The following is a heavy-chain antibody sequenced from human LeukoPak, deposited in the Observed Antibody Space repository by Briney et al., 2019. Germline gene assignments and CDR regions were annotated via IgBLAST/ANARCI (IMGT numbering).Heavy chain of an antibody. Sequence: SETLSLTCTVSGGSISSYYWSWIRQPAGKGLEWIGRIYSSGSTNYNPSLKSRVTMSVDTSKNQFLLKLRSVTAADTAVYFCARLSRDYYYDKSVYQFNRRVGNRWFDPWGQGTLVTVSS. V-gene: IGHV4-4*07. CDR2: IYSSGST. D-gene: IGHD3-22*01. CDR1: GGSISSYY. J-gene: IGHJ5*02. CDR3: ARLSRDYYYDKSVYQFNRRVGNRWFDP.